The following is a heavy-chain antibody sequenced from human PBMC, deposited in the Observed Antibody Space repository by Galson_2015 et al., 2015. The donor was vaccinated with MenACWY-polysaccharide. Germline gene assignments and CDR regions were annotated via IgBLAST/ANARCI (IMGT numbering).Heavy chain of an antibody. CDR2: SISGLDKP. J-gene: IGHJ3*02. V-gene: IGHV1-69*02. D-gene: IGHD3-16*01. CDR1: GGSFRTFS. CDR3: ASLLGEAPSQTGAFDI. Sequence: SVKVSCKASGGSFRTFSFNCGRQAPGQGLERMGRSISGLDKPNNAKKSQSRVTLTADTATGTAHMELSSRRFADTAVYLCASLLGEAPSQTGAFDIWGQGSVVTVSS.